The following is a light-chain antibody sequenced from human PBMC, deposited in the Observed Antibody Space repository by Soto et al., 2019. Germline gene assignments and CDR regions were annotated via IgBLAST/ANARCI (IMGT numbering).Light chain of an antibody. CDR1: QSVSSY. CDR3: QQRSSWPPT. Sequence: ELVLTQSPATLSLSPGERATLSCRASQSVSSYLAWYQQRPGQAPRLLIYDASNRATGVPARFSGSGSGTDFTLTISSLEPEEFAVYYCQQRSSWPPTFGQGTRLEIK. CDR2: DAS. J-gene: IGKJ5*01. V-gene: IGKV3-11*01.